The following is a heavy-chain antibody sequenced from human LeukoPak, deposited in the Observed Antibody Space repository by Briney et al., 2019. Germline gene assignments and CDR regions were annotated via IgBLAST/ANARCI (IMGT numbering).Heavy chain of an antibody. D-gene: IGHD3-3*01. CDR2: IYYSGST. CDR3: APQSVWSGSSHFDY. V-gene: IGHV4-39*01. J-gene: IGHJ4*02. Sequence: SETLSLTCTVSGGSISSSSYYWGWIRQPPGKGLECIGSIYYSGSTYYNPSLKSRVTISVDTSKNQFSLKLSSVTAADTAVYYCAPQSVWSGSSHFDYWGQGTLVTVSS. CDR1: GGSISSSSYY.